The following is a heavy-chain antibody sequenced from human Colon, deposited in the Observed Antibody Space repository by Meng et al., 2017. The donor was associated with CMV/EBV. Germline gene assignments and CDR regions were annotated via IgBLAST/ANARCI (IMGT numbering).Heavy chain of an antibody. Sequence: SLKISCAASGFTFDDYAMHWVRQAPGKGLEWVSSITWNSGRTGYVDSVEGRFTISRDNAKNSLYLQMNSLRAEDTALYHCTRDRGSDSNYGYFDYWGQGTLVTVSS. D-gene: IGHD4-11*01. J-gene: IGHJ4*02. CDR2: ITWNSGRT. CDR1: GFTFDDYA. CDR3: TRDRGSDSNYGYFDY. V-gene: IGHV3-9*01.